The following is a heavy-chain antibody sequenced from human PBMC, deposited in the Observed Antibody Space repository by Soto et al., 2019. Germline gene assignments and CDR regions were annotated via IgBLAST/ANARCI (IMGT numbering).Heavy chain of an antibody. V-gene: IGHV4-39*07. CDR3: ARSPDYYDRRDAFDI. D-gene: IGHD3-22*01. J-gene: IGHJ3*02. Sequence: SETLSLTCTVSGGSISSSSYYWGWIRQPPGKGLEWIGSIYYSGSTYYNPSLKSRVTISVDKSKNQFSLKLSSVTAADTAVYYCARSPDYYDRRDAFDIWGQGTMVTVSS. CDR1: GGSISSSSYY. CDR2: IYYSGST.